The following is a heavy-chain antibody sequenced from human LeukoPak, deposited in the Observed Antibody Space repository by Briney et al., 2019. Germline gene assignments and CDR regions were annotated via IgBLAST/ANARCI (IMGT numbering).Heavy chain of an antibody. V-gene: IGHV1-2*02. Sequence: ASVKVSCKASGYTFTGYYMHWVRQAPGQGLEWMGWINPNSGGTNYAQKFQGRVTMTRDTSISTAYMELSRLRSDDTAVYYCARGFNVLRFLDGNYWGQGTLVTVSS. CDR3: ARGFNVLRFLDGNY. CDR1: GYTFTGYY. J-gene: IGHJ4*02. D-gene: IGHD3-3*01. CDR2: INPNSGGT.